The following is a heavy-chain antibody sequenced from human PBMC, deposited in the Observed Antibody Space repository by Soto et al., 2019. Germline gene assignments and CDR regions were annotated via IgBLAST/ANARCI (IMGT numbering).Heavy chain of an antibody. J-gene: IGHJ4*02. V-gene: IGHV4-39*01. CDR3: AGLSQSTWELIPFDY. Sequence: SETLSLTCTVSGGSISSSSYYWGWIRQPPGKGLEWIGSIYYSGSTYYNPSLKSRVTISVDTSKNQFSLKLSSVTAADTAVYYCAGLSQSTWELIPFDYWGQGTLVTVSS. CDR2: IYYSGST. D-gene: IGHD1-26*01. CDR1: GGSISSSSYY.